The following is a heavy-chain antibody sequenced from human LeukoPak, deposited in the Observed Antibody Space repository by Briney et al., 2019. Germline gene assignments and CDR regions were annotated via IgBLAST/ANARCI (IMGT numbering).Heavy chain of an antibody. CDR2: INHSGST. CDR3: ARVGSSWYGGRHGMDV. J-gene: IGHJ6*02. D-gene: IGHD6-13*01. Sequence: SETLSLTCAVYGGSFSGYYWSWIRQPPGKGLEWIGEINHSGSTNYNPSLKSRVTISVDTSKNQFSLKLSSVTAADTAVYYCARVGSSWYGGRHGMDVWGQGTMVTVSS. V-gene: IGHV4-34*01. CDR1: GGSFSGYY.